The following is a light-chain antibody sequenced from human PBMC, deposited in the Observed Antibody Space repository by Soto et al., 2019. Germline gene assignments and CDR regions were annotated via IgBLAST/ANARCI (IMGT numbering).Light chain of an antibody. CDR2: GSS. CDR3: QQSYISPPLT. Sequence: DIQMTQSPSSLSASVGDRVTITCRTSHNINRYLNWYQQKPGKAPTLLIFGSSNLQSGVPSRFSGSGFGTDFTLTISSLQPEDFATYYCQQSYISPPLTFGGGTTV. V-gene: IGKV1-39*01. J-gene: IGKJ4*01. CDR1: HNINRY.